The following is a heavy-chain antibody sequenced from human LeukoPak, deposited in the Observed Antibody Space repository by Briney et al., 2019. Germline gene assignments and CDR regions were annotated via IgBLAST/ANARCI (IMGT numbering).Heavy chain of an antibody. J-gene: IGHJ3*02. Sequence: GRSLRLSCAASGFTFSSYAIHWVRQAPGKGLEWVAIISYDGGNKYYADSVKGRFTISRDNSKNTLYLQMNSLRAEDTAVYYCAKVRGYLTRDALDIWGQGTMVTVSS. D-gene: IGHD5-18*01. CDR3: AKVRGYLTRDALDI. CDR1: GFTFSSYA. CDR2: ISYDGGNK. V-gene: IGHV3-30*04.